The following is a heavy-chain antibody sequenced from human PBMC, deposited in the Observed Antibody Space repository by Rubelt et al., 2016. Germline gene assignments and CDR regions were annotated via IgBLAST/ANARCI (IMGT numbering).Heavy chain of an antibody. D-gene: IGHD2-2*01. V-gene: IGHV4-34*01. J-gene: IGHJ4*02. CDR3: ARVVPAPISFDF. Sequence: QVQLQQWGAGLLKPSETLSLTCAVYGESFSGYYWSWVRQPPGEGLEWIGDINHSGSTNYNPSLKSRVTISVDTSKNQFSLKLSVVTAADTAVYYCARVVPAPISFDFWGQGTLVTVSS. CDR2: INHSGST. CDR1: GESFSGYY.